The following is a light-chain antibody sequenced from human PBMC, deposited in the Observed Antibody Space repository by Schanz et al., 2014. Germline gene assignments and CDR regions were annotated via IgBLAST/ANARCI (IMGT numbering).Light chain of an antibody. CDR1: QSVSSN. CDR2: GTS. CDR3: QQYNNWPLT. V-gene: IGKV3-15*01. J-gene: IGKJ4*01. Sequence: EIVMTQSPATLSVSPGERATLSCRASQSVSSNLAWYQQKPGQAPRLLIYGTSTRATDIPARFSGSGSGTEFTLTISSLQSEDFAVYHCQQYNNWPLTFGGGTKVEIK.